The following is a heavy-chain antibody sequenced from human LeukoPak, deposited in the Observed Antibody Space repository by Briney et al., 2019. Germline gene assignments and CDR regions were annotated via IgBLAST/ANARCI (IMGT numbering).Heavy chain of an antibody. J-gene: IGHJ5*02. V-gene: IGHV4-59*01. D-gene: IGHD3-3*01. CDR2: IYYSGST. CDR1: GGSMSSYY. CDR3: ARNIGYFWSGYPFDP. Sequence: SETLSLTCTVSGGSMSSYYWSWIQQPPGKGLEWIGYIYYSGSTNYNPSLKSRVTMSVDTSKNQLSLKLSSVTAADTAVYYCARNIGYFWSGYPFDPWGQGTLVTVSS.